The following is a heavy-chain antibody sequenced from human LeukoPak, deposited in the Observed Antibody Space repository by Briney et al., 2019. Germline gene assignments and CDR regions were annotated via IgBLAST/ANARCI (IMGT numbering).Heavy chain of an antibody. CDR2: INAYNGNT. D-gene: IGHD3-16*01. Sequence: GSVKFSCKASGYTFTSYGINRVRQAPVQEPEWMRWINAYNGNTNYAQNLHGRVTMTTDTSTSTAYMYLRSLRSDGTAVYFCARRRITFGGVIAHWGQGTLVTVSS. V-gene: IGHV1-18*01. CDR3: ARRRITFGGVIAH. CDR1: GYTFTSYG. J-gene: IGHJ5*02.